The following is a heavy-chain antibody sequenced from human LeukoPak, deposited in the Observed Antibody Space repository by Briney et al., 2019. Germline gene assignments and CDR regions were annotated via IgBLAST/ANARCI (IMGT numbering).Heavy chain of an antibody. V-gene: IGHV3-7*01. CDR2: INQDESKK. Sequence: PGGSLRLSCAASGFSFSNDWMCWVRQAPGKGLEWVANINQDESKKYYVDSVKGRFTISRDNAKNSLYLQMNSLRAEDTAVYYCARLRYYAMDVWGQGTTVTASS. J-gene: IGHJ6*02. CDR1: GFSFSNDW. CDR3: ARLRYYAMDV.